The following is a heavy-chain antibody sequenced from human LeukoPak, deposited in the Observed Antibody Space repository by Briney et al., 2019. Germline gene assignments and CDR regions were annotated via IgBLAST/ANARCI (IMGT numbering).Heavy chain of an antibody. D-gene: IGHD4-17*01. V-gene: IGHV4-59*08. CDR2: IYYSGST. Sequence: PSETLSLTCTVSGGSISSYYWSWIRQPPGKGLEWIGYIYYSGSTNYNPSLKSRVTISVDTSKNQFSLKLSSVTAADTAVYYCARYDYGDSFDYWGQGTLVTVSS. CDR3: ARYDYGDSFDY. CDR1: GGSISSYY. J-gene: IGHJ4*02.